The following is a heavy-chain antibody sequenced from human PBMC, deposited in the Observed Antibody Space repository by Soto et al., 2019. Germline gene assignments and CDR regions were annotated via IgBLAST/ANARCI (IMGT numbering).Heavy chain of an antibody. D-gene: IGHD3-10*01. CDR2: IWYDGSNK. J-gene: IGHJ6*03. CDR1: GFTFSSYG. CDR3: AREGSTDYYGSDITDLGYYYYYMDV. V-gene: IGHV3-33*01. Sequence: PGGSLRLSCAASGFTFSSYGMHWVRQAPGKGLEWVAVIWYDGSNKYYADSVKGRFTISRDNSKNTLYLQMNSLRAEDTAVYYCAREGSTDYYGSDITDLGYYYYYMDVWGKGTTVTVSS.